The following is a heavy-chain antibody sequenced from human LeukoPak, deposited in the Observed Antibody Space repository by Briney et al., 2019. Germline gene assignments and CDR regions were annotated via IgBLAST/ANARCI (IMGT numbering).Heavy chain of an antibody. CDR1: EFTFSSYT. Sequence: GGSLRLSCAASEFTFSSYTMNWVRQAPGKGLEWVSSISASSAYIYYADSVKGRFTISRDNAKKSLYLQMNGLRAEDTAVYYCVRSTNSQLLDYWGQGTLVTVSS. CDR2: ISASSAYI. V-gene: IGHV3-21*01. J-gene: IGHJ4*02. CDR3: VRSTNSQLLDY. D-gene: IGHD2-2*01.